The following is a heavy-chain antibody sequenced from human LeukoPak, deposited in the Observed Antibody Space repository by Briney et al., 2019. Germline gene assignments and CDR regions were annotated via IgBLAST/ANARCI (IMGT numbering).Heavy chain of an antibody. J-gene: IGHJ6*02. D-gene: IGHD4-11*01. Sequence: GGSLRLSCAASGFTVCSNYMSWVRHAPGKGLEWLSFIYTTGRTYYADSVKGRFTISRDDSKNTVFLQMNSLRAEDTAVYYCARDPPMTTDFALDVWGQGTTVTVSS. CDR3: ARDPPMTTDFALDV. V-gene: IGHV3-66*01. CDR2: IYTTGRT. CDR1: GFTVCSNY.